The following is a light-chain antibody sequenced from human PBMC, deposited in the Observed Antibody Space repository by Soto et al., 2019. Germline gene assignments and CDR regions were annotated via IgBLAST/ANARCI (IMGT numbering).Light chain of an antibody. J-gene: IGKJ4*01. CDR1: QSVSNN. Sequence: EIVMTQSPATLSVSPGERATLSCRASQSVSNNLAWYQQKPGQAPRLLIYGASTRATGIPARFSGSGSGTEFNLTISSLQSEDFAVYYCQQYNNWPGTFGGGTVVEIK. CDR2: GAS. V-gene: IGKV3-15*01. CDR3: QQYNNWPGT.